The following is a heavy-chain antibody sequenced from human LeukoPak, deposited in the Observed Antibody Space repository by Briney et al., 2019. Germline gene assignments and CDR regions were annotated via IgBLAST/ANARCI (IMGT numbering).Heavy chain of an antibody. Sequence: WETLSLTCAVYGRSLSGYYWRWIRHPPRKGLEGIGEINHRGSTNYNPPLKGRVTISVDTSKKQFSLKLRYLTAAGKACDLLGRGLGQLWPEDGNWGQGTLVTVSS. J-gene: IGHJ4*02. V-gene: IGHV4-34*01. CDR1: GRSLSGYY. D-gene: IGHD5-18*01. CDR3: GRGLGQLWPEDGN. CDR2: INHRGST.